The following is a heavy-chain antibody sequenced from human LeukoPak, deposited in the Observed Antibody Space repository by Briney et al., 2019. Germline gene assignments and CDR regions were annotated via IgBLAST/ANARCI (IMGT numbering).Heavy chain of an antibody. Sequence: GGSLRLSCAASGFTFSGSAMHWVRQASGKGLEWVGRIRSKANSYATAYAASVKGRFTISRDDSKNTAYLQMNSLKTEDTAVYCCTSLGYCSGGSCGWGQGTLVTVPS. V-gene: IGHV3-73*01. CDR2: IRSKANSYAT. J-gene: IGHJ4*02. CDR3: TSLGYCSGGSCG. D-gene: IGHD2-15*01. CDR1: GFTFSGSA.